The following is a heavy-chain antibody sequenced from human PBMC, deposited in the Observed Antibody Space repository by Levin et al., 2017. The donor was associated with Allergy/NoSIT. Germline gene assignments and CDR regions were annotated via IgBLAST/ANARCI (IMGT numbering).Heavy chain of an antibody. J-gene: IGHJ4*02. CDR3: ARALIVGATSGGDY. CDR2: ISSDGTNT. Sequence: GSLRLSCATSGFTFSNYWMHWVRQAPGKGLVWVSRISSDGTNTNYADSVKGRFTISRDNAKNTLYLQMNSLRAEDTAVYYCARALIVGATSGGDYWGQGTLVTVSS. CDR1: GFTFSNYW. V-gene: IGHV3-74*01. D-gene: IGHD1-26*01.